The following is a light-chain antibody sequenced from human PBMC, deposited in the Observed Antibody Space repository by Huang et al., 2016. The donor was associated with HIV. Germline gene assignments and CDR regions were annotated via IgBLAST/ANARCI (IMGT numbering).Light chain of an antibody. Sequence: ERVLTQSPGTLSVSPGERSTPSCRTSQGIGNSLAWYQLKPGQAPRLLIYETFSRASDIPARFSGGGSEIDFTLTISGLQSEDSAVYYCQQYHEWPRTFGQGTKVEIK. J-gene: IGKJ2*01. CDR2: ETF. CDR1: QGIGNS. CDR3: QQYHEWPRT. V-gene: IGKV3-15*01.